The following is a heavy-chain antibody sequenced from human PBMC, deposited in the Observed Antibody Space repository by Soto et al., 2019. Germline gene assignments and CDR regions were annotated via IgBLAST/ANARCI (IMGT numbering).Heavy chain of an antibody. CDR1: GGSVSSGSYY. V-gene: IGHV4-61*01. J-gene: IGHJ6*02. CDR3: ARDPRIGYDSSGYYGAYYYYGMDV. D-gene: IGHD3-22*01. CDR2: IYYSGST. Sequence: QVQLQESGPGLVKPSETLSLTCTVSGGSVSSGSYYWSWIRQPPGKGLEWIGYIYYSGSTNYNPSLKSRVTISVDTSKNQFSLKLSSVTAADTAVYYCARDPRIGYDSSGYYGAYYYYGMDVWGQGTTVTVSS.